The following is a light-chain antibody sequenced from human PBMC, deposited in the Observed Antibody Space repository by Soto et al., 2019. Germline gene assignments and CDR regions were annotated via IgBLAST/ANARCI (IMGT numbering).Light chain of an antibody. J-gene: IGKJ4*01. CDR1: QSVXRY. CDR2: DAS. V-gene: IGKV3-11*01. Sequence: ELVLTQSPGXLXLSPGXSATLSXRASQSVXRYLAWYQQKPGQALRLLIYDASKRATGIPARFSGSGSGTDFTLTISSLEPEDFAIYYCHQRSNWPLTFGGGTRLEIK. CDR3: HQRSNWPLT.